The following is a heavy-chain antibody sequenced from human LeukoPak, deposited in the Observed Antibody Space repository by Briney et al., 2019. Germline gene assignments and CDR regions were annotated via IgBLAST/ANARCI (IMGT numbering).Heavy chain of an antibody. CDR1: GYTFTSYG. CDR2: ISAYNGNT. V-gene: IGHV1-18*01. J-gene: IGHJ4*02. D-gene: IGHD1-26*01. Sequence: ASVTVSCTASGYTFTSYGISWVRQAPGQGLEWMGWISAYNGNTNYAQKLQGRVTMTTDTSTSTAYTELRSLRSDDTAVYYCARVVGATEIDYWGQGTLVTVSS. CDR3: ARVVGATEIDY.